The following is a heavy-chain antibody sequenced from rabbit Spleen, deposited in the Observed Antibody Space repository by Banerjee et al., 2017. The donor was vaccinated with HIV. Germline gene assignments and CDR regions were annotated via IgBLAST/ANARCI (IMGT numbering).Heavy chain of an antibody. CDR1: GVSFSSGFD. J-gene: IGHJ4*01. CDR2: MDPIFGIT. CDR3: ARDGAGGSYFAL. Sequence: QQQLVESGGGLVKPGASLTLTCKASGVSFSSGFDMCWVRQAPGKGLEWIGYMDPIFGITYFATWVNGRFSISRENAQNTVLLQMTSLTAADTATYFCARDGAGGSYFALWGPGTLVTVS. V-gene: IGHV1S43*01. D-gene: IGHD8-1*01.